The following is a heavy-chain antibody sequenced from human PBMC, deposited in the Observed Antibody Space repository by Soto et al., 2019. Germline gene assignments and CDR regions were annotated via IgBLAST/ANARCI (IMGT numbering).Heavy chain of an antibody. V-gene: IGHV3-30-3*01. CDR2: ISYDGSNR. J-gene: IGHJ4*02. CDR1: GFTLSTYG. CDR3: ARDLDYPGVFDY. Sequence: GSLRLSCSASGFTLSTYGMHWVRQAPGKGLEWVAGISYDGSNRDYADSVKGRFTISRDNSKNTLYLQMNSLRAEDTAVYYCARDLDYPGVFDYWGQGTLVTVSS. D-gene: IGHD3-3*01.